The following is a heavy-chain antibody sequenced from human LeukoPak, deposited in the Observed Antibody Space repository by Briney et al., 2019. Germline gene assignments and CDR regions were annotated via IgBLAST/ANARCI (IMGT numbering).Heavy chain of an antibody. D-gene: IGHD3-3*01. CDR1: GGSISSSSYY. CDR2: IYYSGST. V-gene: IGHV4-39*01. Sequence: SETLSLTCSVSGGSISSSSYYWGWIRQPPGKGLEWIGSIYYSGSTYYKPSLKSRVTISVDTSKNQFSLKLNSVTAADTAMYYCQSRFLEWLLDYWGQGTLVTVSS. CDR3: QSRFLEWLLDY. J-gene: IGHJ4*02.